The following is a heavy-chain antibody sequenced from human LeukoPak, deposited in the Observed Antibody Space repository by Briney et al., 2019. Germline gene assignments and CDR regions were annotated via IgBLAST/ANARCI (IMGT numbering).Heavy chain of an antibody. CDR3: ARGVEAVAGTFDY. CDR1: GFTFSSYA. J-gene: IGHJ4*02. V-gene: IGHV3-30-3*01. Sequence: GSLRLSCAASGFTFSSYAMHWVRQAPGKGLEWVAVISYDGSNKYYADSVKGRFTISRDNSKNTLYLQMNSLRAEDTAVYYCARGVEAVAGTFDYWGQGTLVTVSS. CDR2: ISYDGSNK. D-gene: IGHD6-19*01.